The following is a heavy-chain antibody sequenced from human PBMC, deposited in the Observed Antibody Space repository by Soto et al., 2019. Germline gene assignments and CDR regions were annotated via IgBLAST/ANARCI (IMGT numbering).Heavy chain of an antibody. CDR2: ISGNGRII. J-gene: IGHJ4*02. Sequence: QVQLVESGGGLVKPGGSLRLSCATSGFIFSDYYMHWIRQAPGKGLEWISYISGNGRIIQYADSAKGRFTISRDNAQNSLYLKMNSLRAEDTALYFCARDFDADSRTDFDYWGQGTLGTVSS. D-gene: IGHD4-17*01. CDR1: GFIFSDYY. CDR3: ARDFDADSRTDFDY. V-gene: IGHV3-11*01.